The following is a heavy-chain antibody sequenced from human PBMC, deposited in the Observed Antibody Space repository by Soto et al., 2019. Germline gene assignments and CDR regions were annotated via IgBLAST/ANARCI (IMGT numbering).Heavy chain of an antibody. CDR1: GGSISSYY. D-gene: IGHD4-4*01. V-gene: IGHV4-4*07. CDR2: IYTSGST. CDR3: ARDRATVTEMYYYYGMDV. J-gene: IGHJ6*02. Sequence: WETLSLTGTVSGGSISSYYWSWIRQPAGKGLEWIGRIYTSGSTNYNPSLKSRVTISVDTCKNQFSLKLSSVTAADTAVYYCARDRATVTEMYYYYGMDVWGQGTKVIV.